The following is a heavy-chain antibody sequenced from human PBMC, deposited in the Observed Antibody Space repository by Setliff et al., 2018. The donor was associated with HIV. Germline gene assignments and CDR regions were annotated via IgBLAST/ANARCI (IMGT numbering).Heavy chain of an antibody. Sequence: PGGSLRLSCAASGFTFSSYGMHWVRQAPGKGLEWVAVIWSDGSNKYYADSVKGRFTISRDNSKNTLYLRMNSLRAEDTAVYYCAKESPRAGYSVFDYWGQGTLVTVSS. CDR3: AKESPRAGYSVFDY. J-gene: IGHJ4*02. CDR1: GFTFSSYG. V-gene: IGHV3-33*06. CDR2: IWSDGSNK. D-gene: IGHD5-18*01.